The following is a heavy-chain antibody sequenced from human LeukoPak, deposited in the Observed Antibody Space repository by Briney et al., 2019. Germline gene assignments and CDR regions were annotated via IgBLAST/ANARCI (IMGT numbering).Heavy chain of an antibody. Sequence: GGSLRLSCEASGFTFSGCYMTWIRQAPGKGLEWVSYIRISGDTKYYADSVKGRFTISRDNAKNSLYLHMNSLRVEDTAVYYCAKAPYYYGSGSFWYFDYWGQGSLVTVSS. CDR1: GFTFSGCY. D-gene: IGHD3-10*01. J-gene: IGHJ4*02. CDR3: AKAPYYYGSGSFWYFDY. V-gene: IGHV3-11*04. CDR2: IRISGDTK.